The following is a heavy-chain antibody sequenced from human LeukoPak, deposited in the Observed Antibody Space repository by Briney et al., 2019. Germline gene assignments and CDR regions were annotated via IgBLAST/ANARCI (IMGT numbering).Heavy chain of an antibody. J-gene: IGHJ4*02. Sequence: GASVRVSCKASGYTFTGYYMHWVRQAPGQGLEWMGWINPNSGGTNYAQKFQGRVTRTRDTSISTAYMELSRLRSDDTAVYYCARVDIAARVPDYWGQGTLVTVSS. V-gene: IGHV1-2*02. CDR2: INPNSGGT. D-gene: IGHD6-6*01. CDR3: ARVDIAARVPDY. CDR1: GYTFTGYY.